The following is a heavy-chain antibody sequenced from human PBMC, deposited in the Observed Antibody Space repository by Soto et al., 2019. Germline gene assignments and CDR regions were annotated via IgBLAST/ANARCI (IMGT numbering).Heavy chain of an antibody. J-gene: IGHJ4*02. D-gene: IGHD6-6*01. CDR1: GYAFTTYG. V-gene: IGHV1-18*01. CDR3: ARGRDGDY. CDR2: ISAHNGNT. Sequence: QVHLVQSGAEVKKPGASVKVSCQGSGYAFTTYGITWVRQAPGQGLEWMGWISAHNGNTNYAQKLQGRVTVTRDTSTSTAYMALRSLRYDDTAVYYCARGRDGDYWGQGALVTVSS.